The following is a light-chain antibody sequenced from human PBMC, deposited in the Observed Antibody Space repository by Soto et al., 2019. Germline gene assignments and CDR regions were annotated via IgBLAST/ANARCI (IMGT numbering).Light chain of an antibody. Sequence: QSALAQPASVSGSPGQSITISCTGTSSDVGGYNYVSWYQQHPGKAPKLIIFEVSNRPAGCSNRFSGSKSGQTDSLSISGLQAEDEADYYCSSYTNSFTWVFGGGTKLTVL. CDR2: EVS. CDR1: SSDVGGYNY. CDR3: SSYTNSFTWV. V-gene: IGLV2-14*01. J-gene: IGLJ3*02.